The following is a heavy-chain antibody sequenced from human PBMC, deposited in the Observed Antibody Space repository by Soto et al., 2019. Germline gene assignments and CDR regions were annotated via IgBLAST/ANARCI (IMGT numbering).Heavy chain of an antibody. Sequence: PSETLSLTCTVSGGSISSYYWSWIRQPAGKGLEWIGRIYTSGSTNYNPSLKSRVTMSVDTSKNQFSLKLSSVTAADTAVYYCERDGRRYCSGGSCDWFDPWGQGTLVTVSS. V-gene: IGHV4-4*07. D-gene: IGHD2-15*01. CDR1: GGSISSYY. J-gene: IGHJ5*02. CDR3: ERDGRRYCSGGSCDWFDP. CDR2: IYTSGST.